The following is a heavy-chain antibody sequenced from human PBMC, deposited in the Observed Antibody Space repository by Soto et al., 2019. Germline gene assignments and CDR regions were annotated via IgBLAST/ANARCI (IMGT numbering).Heavy chain of an antibody. D-gene: IGHD6-25*01. CDR2: ISSGTSYT. CDR1: GVTFSPYT. J-gene: IGHJ6*02. CDR3: ARQRAREYQPYSNSAMDV. V-gene: IGHV3-21*03. Sequence: EVQLVESGGGLVKPGGSLSLSCAASGVTFSPYTFNWLRQPPGKGQEWVSSISSGTSYTYYSASVKDRFTVSIDHAKDPQWLQMASLAAKDTAVHYCARQRAREYQPYSNSAMDVWGRGPTGTVSS.